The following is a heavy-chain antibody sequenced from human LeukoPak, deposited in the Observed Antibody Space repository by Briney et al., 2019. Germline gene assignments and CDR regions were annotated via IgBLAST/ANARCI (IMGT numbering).Heavy chain of an antibody. D-gene: IGHD6-19*01. CDR3: ARQSYSSAWYFFAY. V-gene: IGHV4-59*08. J-gene: IGHJ4*02. CDR2: IYYSGST. CDR1: GGSISSYY. Sequence: PSETLSLTCTVSGGSISSYYWTWIRQPPGKGREWIGNIYYSGSTNYNPSLKSRVTISVDTSKNQFSLKLSSVTAADTAVYYCARQSYSSAWYFFAYWGQGTLVTVSS.